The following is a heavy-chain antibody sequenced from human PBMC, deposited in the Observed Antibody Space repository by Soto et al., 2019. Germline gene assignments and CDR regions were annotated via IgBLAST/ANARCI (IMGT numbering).Heavy chain of an antibody. CDR2: IIPIFGTT. J-gene: IGHJ6*02. D-gene: IGHD1-26*01. V-gene: IGHV1-69*06. CDR3: ARGTRSGSYYYYGLDV. CDR1: GGTFSSYA. Sequence: QVQLVQSGADVKKPGSSVKVSCKASGGTFSSYAISWVRQAPGQGLEWMGGIIPIFGTTNYARRFQGRVTITADKSTSTAYMELRSLRSEDTAVYYCARGTRSGSYYYYGLDVWRQGTTVTVSS.